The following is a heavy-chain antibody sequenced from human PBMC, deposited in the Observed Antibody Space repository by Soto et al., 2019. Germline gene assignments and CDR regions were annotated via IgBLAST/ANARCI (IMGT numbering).Heavy chain of an antibody. D-gene: IGHD3-9*01. V-gene: IGHV5-51*01. CDR3: ARAPSLAGYHNPFDN. CDR2: ISPGDSDS. CDR1: GYTFSSFW. Sequence: PGESLKISCKGSGYTFSSFWIAWVRQQPGRGLEWVGIISPGDSDSRYSPSFQGRVTISADKSNSVVYLHLGDLGASDTAIYYCARAPSLAGYHNPFDNWGQGTLVTVSS. J-gene: IGHJ4*02.